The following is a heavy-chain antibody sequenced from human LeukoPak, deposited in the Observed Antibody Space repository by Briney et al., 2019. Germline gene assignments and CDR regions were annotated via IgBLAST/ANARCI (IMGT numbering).Heavy chain of an antibody. Sequence: SETLSLTCTVSGGSISSGSYYWSWIRQPPGKGLEWIGEINHSGSTNYNPSLKSRVTISVDTSKNQFSLKLSSVTAADTAVYYCARGGVYYDFWSGYLGGAFDIWGQGTMVTVSS. CDR2: INHSGST. D-gene: IGHD3-3*01. J-gene: IGHJ3*02. CDR1: GGSISSGSYY. V-gene: IGHV4-39*07. CDR3: ARGGVYYDFWSGYLGGAFDI.